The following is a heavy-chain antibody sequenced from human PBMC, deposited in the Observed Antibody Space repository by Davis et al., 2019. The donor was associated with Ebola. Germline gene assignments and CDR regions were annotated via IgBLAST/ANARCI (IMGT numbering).Heavy chain of an antibody. CDR1: GNRFTSYY. D-gene: IGHD3-22*01. CDR3: AREGGRYYDSSGYVFDI. CDR2: INPITGGT. V-gene: IGHV1-46*01. Sequence: VKVSCKASGNRFTSYYMHWVRQAPGQGLEWMGIINPITGGTSYAQNFQVRVNMTRDTSTSTVYMELSSLRSEDTAMYYCAREGGRYYDSSGYVFDIWGQGTMVKVSS. J-gene: IGHJ3*02.